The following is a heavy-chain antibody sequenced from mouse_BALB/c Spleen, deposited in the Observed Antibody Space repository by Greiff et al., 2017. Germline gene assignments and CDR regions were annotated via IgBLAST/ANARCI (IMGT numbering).Heavy chain of an antibody. J-gene: IGHJ1*01. CDR3: ARDTAGRYFDV. CDR2: IWSGGST. Sequence: QVQLKESGPGLVQPSQCLSITCTASGFSLTSYGVHWVRQSPGKGLEWLGVIWSGGSTDYNAAFISRLSISKDNTKSQVFFKMNSLQADDTAIYYCARDTAGRYFDVWGAGTTVTVSS. V-gene: IGHV2-4-1*01. CDR1: GFSLTSYG.